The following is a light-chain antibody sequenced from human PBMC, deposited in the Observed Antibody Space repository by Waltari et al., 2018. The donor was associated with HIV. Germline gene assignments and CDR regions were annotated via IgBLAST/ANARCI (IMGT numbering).Light chain of an antibody. Sequence: QLTQSPSFLSASVGDRVTLTCRASQAINNYFAWYQQKPGKAPKLLIHLASALQSGVPSRFSGSGSGTEFTLTIRGLQPEDLATYYCQQADVYPVTFGGGTRVEIK. J-gene: IGKJ4*01. CDR2: LAS. V-gene: IGKV1-9*01. CDR1: QAINNY. CDR3: QQADVYPVT.